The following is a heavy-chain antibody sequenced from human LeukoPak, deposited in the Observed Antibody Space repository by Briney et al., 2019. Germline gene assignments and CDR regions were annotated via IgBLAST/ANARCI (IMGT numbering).Heavy chain of an antibody. J-gene: IGHJ6*03. CDR1: GGTFSSYA. Sequence: GPSVKVSCKASGGTFSSYAISWVRQAPGQGLEWMGGIIPIFGTANYAQKFQGRVTITADESTSTAYMELSSLRSEDTAVYYCARAAYDFWSGYYPTQDYYYYMDVWGKGTTVTVSS. V-gene: IGHV1-69*13. CDR2: IIPIFGTA. CDR3: ARAAYDFWSGYYPTQDYYYYMDV. D-gene: IGHD3-3*01.